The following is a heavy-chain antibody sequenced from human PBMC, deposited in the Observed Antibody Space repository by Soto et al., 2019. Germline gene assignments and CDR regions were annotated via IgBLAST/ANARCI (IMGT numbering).Heavy chain of an antibody. J-gene: IGHJ4*02. D-gene: IGHD2-15*01. V-gene: IGHV3-21*04. CDR2: IGTSGSYI. CDR1: GFIFSRYS. Sequence: GGSLRLSCAVSGFIFSRYSMNWVRQAPGKGLEWVSSIGTSGSYIYDTDSVKGRFTISRDNSKNTLYLQMNRLRAEDTAVYYCARVYCSSGNYYHFDYWGQGTLVTVSS. CDR3: ARVYCSSGNYYHFDY.